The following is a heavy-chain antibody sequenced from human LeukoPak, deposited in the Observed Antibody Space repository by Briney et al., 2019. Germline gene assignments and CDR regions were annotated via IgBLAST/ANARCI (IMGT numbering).Heavy chain of an antibody. CDR3: ARESGAFSPFGF. Sequence: SGTLSLTCAVSGGSILSTNWRSWVRQPPSRGLEWIGEVHLSGASNYNPSLKSRVNMSIDKSRNQLSLEPTSVTAADTAMYYCARESGAFSPFGFWGQGTLVTVSS. CDR2: VHLSGAS. D-gene: IGHD1-26*01. J-gene: IGHJ1*01. V-gene: IGHV4-4*02. CDR1: GGSILSTNW.